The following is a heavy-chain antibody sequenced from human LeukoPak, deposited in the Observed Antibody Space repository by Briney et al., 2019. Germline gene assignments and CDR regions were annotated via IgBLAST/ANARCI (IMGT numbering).Heavy chain of an antibody. CDR3: ARVIEDSGSYFCDY. J-gene: IGHJ4*02. CDR2: ISTVSRYI. CDR1: GFTFSRYS. Sequence: KSGGPLRLSCAASGFTFSRYSMNWVRQAPGKGLEWVSSISTVSRYIYYADSVKGRFTISRDNAKSLLYLQMNNLRAEDTAVYYCARVIEDSGSYFCDYWGQGTLVTVSS. V-gene: IGHV3-21*06. D-gene: IGHD1-26*01.